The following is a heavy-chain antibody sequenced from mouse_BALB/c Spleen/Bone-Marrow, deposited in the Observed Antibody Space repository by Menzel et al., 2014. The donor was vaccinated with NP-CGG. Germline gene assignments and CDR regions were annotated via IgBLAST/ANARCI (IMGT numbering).Heavy chain of an antibody. CDR2: IDPENGNI. V-gene: IGHV14-3*02. CDR3: TRRGFDF. Sequence: EVQLQQSGAELVKPGASVKLSCTASGFNIKDTYIHWVKRRPEQGLEWIGRIDPENGNIKYDPKFQVKATITADTSSNTAFPQLSSLTSEGTAVYYCTRRGFDFWGQGTTLTVSS. CDR1: GFNIKDTY. J-gene: IGHJ2*01.